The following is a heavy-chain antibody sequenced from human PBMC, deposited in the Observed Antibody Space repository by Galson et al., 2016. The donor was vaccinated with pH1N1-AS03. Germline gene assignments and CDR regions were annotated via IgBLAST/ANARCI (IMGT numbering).Heavy chain of an antibody. CDR2: IYSIGGT. J-gene: IGHJ4*02. CDR3: ARATAVGPPYFDY. V-gene: IGHV4-59*01. CDR1: SGSISSYS. Sequence: ETLSLTCTVSSGSISSYSWNWIRQPPGKGLEWIGSIYSIGGTNSNPSLASRITISVETSKNQFSLKLRSVTAADTAVYYCARATAVGPPYFDYWGQGTVATVSS. D-gene: IGHD6-13*01.